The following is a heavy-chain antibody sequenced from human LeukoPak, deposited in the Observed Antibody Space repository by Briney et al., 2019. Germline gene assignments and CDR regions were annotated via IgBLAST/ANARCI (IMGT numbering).Heavy chain of an antibody. V-gene: IGHV4-34*01. CDR3: ARGLLGYCSSTSCGGCWFDP. J-gene: IGHJ5*02. D-gene: IGHD2-2*01. CDR1: GGSFSGYY. CDR2: INHSGST. Sequence: SETLSLTCAVYGGSFSGYYWSWIRQPPGKGLEWIGEINHSGSTYYNPSLQSRVTISVDTSKNQFSLKLSSVTAADTAVYYCARGLLGYCSSTSCGGCWFDPWGQGTLVTVSS.